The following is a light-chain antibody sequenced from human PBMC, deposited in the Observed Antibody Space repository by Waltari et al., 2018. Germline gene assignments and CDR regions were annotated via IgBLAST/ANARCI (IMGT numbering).Light chain of an antibody. Sequence: QSALPQPRSVSGSPGQSVTISCPGSSSAVGGYNYVSWYQQHPGKAPKFMIYDVSKRPSGVPERFSGSKSGNTASLTISGLQAEDEADYYCCSYAGSYTLFGGGTKLTVL. CDR1: SSAVGGYNY. CDR2: DVS. J-gene: IGLJ2*01. V-gene: IGLV2-11*01. CDR3: CSYAGSYTL.